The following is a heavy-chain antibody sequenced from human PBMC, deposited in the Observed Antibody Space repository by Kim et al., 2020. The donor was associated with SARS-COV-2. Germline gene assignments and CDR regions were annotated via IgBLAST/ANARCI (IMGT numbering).Heavy chain of an antibody. J-gene: IGHJ4*02. CDR3: ARDYGLGELHFDY. D-gene: IGHD3-16*01. CDR2: IIPIFGTA. V-gene: IGHV1-69*13. Sequence: SVKVSCKASGGTFSSYAISWVRQAPGQGLEWMGGIIPIFGTANYAQKFQGRATITADESTSTAYMELSSLRSEDTAVYYCARDYGLGELHFDYWGQGTLVTVSS. CDR1: GGTFSSYA.